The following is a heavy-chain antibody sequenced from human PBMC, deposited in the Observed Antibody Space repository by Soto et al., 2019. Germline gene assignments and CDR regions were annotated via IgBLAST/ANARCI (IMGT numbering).Heavy chain of an antibody. V-gene: IGHV1-8*01. J-gene: IGHJ6*03. CDR3: ARTLLWFGELGYYYYYMDV. Sequence: VASVKVSCKASGYTFTSYDINWVRQATGQGLEWMGWMNPNSGNTGYAQKFQGRVTMTRNTSISTAYMELSSLRSEDTAVYYCARTLLWFGELGYYYYYMDVWGKGTTVTVSS. CDR2: MNPNSGNT. D-gene: IGHD3-10*01. CDR1: GYTFTSYD.